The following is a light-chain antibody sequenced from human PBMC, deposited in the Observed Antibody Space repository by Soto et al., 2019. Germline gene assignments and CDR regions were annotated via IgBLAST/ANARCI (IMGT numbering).Light chain of an antibody. J-gene: IGLJ6*01. CDR2: EVV. Sequence: QSALTQPPSASGSPGQSVTISCTGTKNDIGVYDFVSWYQHHPGKAPRLIIYEVVQRPSGVPDRFSGSKSGNTASLTVSGLQAADEEAYFCKSYAGSNTYVFGSGTKLTVL. V-gene: IGLV2-8*01. CDR1: KNDIGVYDF. CDR3: KSYAGSNTYV.